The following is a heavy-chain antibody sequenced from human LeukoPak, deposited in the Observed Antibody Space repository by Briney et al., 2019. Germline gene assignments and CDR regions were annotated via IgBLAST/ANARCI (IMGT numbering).Heavy chain of an antibody. CDR1: GFTFSSYA. D-gene: IGHD6-13*01. V-gene: IGHV3-23*01. CDR2: ISGSGGST. J-gene: IGHJ3*02. Sequence: PGGSLRLSCAASGFTFSSYAMSWVRQAPGKGLEWVSAISGSGGSTYYADSVKGRFTISRDNSKKTLYLQMNSLRVEDTAVYYCARDGGGHSSSWYDAFDIWGQGTMVTVSS. CDR3: ARDGGGHSSSWYDAFDI.